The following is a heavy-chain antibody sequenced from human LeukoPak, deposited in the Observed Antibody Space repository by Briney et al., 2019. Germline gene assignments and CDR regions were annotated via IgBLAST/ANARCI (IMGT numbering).Heavy chain of an antibody. J-gene: IGHJ4*02. V-gene: IGHV3-74*03. Sequence: TVGSLRLSCAASGFTFSSYWMHWVRQAPGKGLVWVSRITSDGSGTTYADSVKGRFTIYRDKAKNTLYLQMNSLRAADTAVYYCARGSLVDYWGQGTLVTVSS. CDR1: GFTFSSYW. CDR3: ARGSLVDY. CDR2: ITSDGSGT. D-gene: IGHD6-13*01.